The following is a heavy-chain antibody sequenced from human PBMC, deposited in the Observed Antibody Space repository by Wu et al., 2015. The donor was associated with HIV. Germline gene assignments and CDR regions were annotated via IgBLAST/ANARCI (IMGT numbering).Heavy chain of an antibody. CDR2: IVVGSGKT. CDR1: GFTFSSSA. Sequence: QMQLVQSGPEVKKPGTSVKFSCKASGFTFSSSAMQWVRQARGQRLEWIGWIVVGSGKTDYAQKFQERVTITRDMSTSTAYMEVSSLRSEDTAVYYCAATVLPQYFTDYYYYMDVWGKGTTVTVSS. J-gene: IGHJ6*03. D-gene: IGHD2/OR15-2a*01. V-gene: IGHV1-58*02. CDR3: AATVLPQYFTDYYYYMDV.